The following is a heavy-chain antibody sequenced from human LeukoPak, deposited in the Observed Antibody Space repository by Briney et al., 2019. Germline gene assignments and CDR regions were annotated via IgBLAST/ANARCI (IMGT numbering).Heavy chain of an antibody. V-gene: IGHV1-69*04. CDR3: ARVGDPAWFGEFSSDY. CDR2: IIPILGIA. CDR1: GGTFSSYA. J-gene: IGHJ4*02. Sequence: ASVKVSCKASGGTFSSYAIGWVRQAPGQGLEWMGRIIPILGIANYAQKFQGRVTITADKSTSTAYMELSSLRSEDTAVYYCARVGDPAWFGEFSSDYWGQGTLVTVSS. D-gene: IGHD3-10*01.